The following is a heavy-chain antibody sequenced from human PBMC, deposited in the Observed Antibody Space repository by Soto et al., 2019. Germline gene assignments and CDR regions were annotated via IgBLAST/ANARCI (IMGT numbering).Heavy chain of an antibody. Sequence: ASVKVSCKASGCTFSSYAISWVRQAPGQGLEWMGGIIPIFVTAKYAQKFQGRVTVTADECTSTAYMELSSLRSEDTAVYYCASQYSSSWRGAIEYYYYCMDVWGQGTTVTVSS. CDR3: ASQYSSSWRGAIEYYYYCMDV. D-gene: IGHD6-13*01. J-gene: IGHJ6*02. CDR2: IIPIFVTA. CDR1: GCTFSSYA. V-gene: IGHV1-69*13.